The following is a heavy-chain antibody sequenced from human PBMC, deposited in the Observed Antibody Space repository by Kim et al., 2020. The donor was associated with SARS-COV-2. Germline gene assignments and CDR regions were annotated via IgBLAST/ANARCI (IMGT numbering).Heavy chain of an antibody. CDR3: ARRSGYYDSSGYYNNWFDP. CDR2: ISAYNGNT. V-gene: IGHV1-18*01. CDR1: GYTFTSYG. D-gene: IGHD3-22*01. J-gene: IGHJ5*02. Sequence: ASVKVSCKASGYTFTSYGISWVRQAPGQGLEWMGWISAYNGNTNYAQKLQGRVTMTTDTSTSTAYMELRSLRSDDTAVYYCARRSGYYDSSGYYNNWFDPWGQGTLVTVSS.